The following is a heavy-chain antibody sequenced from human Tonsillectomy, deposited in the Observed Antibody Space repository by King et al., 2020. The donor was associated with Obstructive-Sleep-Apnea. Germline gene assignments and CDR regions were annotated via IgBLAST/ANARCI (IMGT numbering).Heavy chain of an antibody. D-gene: IGHD4-17*01. CDR3: ARDPTDYGDYSAFDL. CDR2: IYHSGST. J-gene: IGHJ2*01. CDR1: GGSISSSNW. Sequence: VQLQESGPGLVKPSGTLSLTCAVSGGSISSSNWWNWVRQPPGKGLEWIGEIYHSGSTNYNPSLKSRVTISVDKSKNQFSLKLSSVTTPDTAVYYCARDPTDYGDYSAFDLWGRGTLVTVSS. V-gene: IGHV4-4*02.